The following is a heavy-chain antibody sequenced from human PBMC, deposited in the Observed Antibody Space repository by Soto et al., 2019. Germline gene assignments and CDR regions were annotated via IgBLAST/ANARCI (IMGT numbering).Heavy chain of an antibody. CDR2: ILHTGST. J-gene: IGHJ4*03. Sequence: WETLSLTCSVTGGSISSSDYYCVWIRQHPGNGLEWIVSILHTGSTYYNPSLESRVTISVDTSKNQFSLQLSSVTAADTAAYYVASSQWLLVSCY. CDR1: GGSISSSDYY. V-gene: IGHV4-39*01. CDR3: ASSQWLLVSCY. D-gene: IGHD1-26*01.